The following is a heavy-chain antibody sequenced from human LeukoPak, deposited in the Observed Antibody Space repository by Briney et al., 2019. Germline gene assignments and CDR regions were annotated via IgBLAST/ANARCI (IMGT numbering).Heavy chain of an antibody. CDR3: ARAPYSSGADY. CDR2: IIPIFGTA. J-gene: IGHJ4*02. V-gene: IGHV1-69*05. CDR1: GGTFSSYA. Sequence: SVKVSCKASGGTFSSYAISWVRQAPGQGLEWMGRIIPIFGTANYAQKLQGRVTMTTDTSTSTAYMELRSLRSDDTAVYYCARAPYSSGADYWGQGTLVTVSS. D-gene: IGHD6-19*01.